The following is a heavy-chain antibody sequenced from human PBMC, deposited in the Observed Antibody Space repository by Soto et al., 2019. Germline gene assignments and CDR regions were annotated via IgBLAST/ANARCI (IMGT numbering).Heavy chain of an antibody. CDR1: GYIFSRYG. V-gene: IGHV1-18*01. D-gene: IGHD6-13*01. Sequence: QVQLVQSRPEVRKPGASVKVSCKASGYIFSRYGISWVRQAPGQGLEWMGWISGYNGNTKFGERVQGRVNVTTDTSTSTAYMELRSLRSDDTAVYYCAREAAAERNYYGLDVWGQGTTVIVSS. CDR2: ISGYNGNT. J-gene: IGHJ6*02. CDR3: AREAAAERNYYGLDV.